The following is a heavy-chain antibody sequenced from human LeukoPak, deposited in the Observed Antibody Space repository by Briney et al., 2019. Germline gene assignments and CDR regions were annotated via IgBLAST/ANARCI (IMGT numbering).Heavy chain of an antibody. CDR3: ASLPIDSSTGTFGWFDP. D-gene: IGHD1-14*01. CDR2: ISYSGST. CDR1: GGXISSDH. Sequence: SETLSLTCTVAGGXISSDHWTWIRQPPGKGLEWIARISYSGSTNYNPSLKSRVTISLDSSKNQFSLRPSSVTPADSAAYYCASLPIDSSTGTFGWFDPWGQGTLVTVSS. J-gene: IGHJ5*02. V-gene: IGHV4-59*01.